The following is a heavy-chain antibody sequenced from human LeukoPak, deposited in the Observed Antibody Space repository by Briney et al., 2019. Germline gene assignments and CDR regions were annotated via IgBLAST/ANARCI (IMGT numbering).Heavy chain of an antibody. V-gene: IGHV3-30*18. CDR2: ISYDGSNK. D-gene: IGHD2-2*01. J-gene: IGHJ4*02. CDR1: GFTFSSYG. CDR3: AKDKKYAEYYFDY. Sequence: GGSLRLSCAASGFTFSSYGMHWVRQAPGKGLEWVAVISYDGSNKYYADSVKGRFTISRDNSKNTLYLQMNSLRAEDTAVYYCAKDKKYAEYYFDYWGQGTLVTVSS.